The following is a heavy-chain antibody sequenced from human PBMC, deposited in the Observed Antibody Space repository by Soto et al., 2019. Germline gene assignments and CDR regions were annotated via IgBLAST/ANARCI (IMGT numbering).Heavy chain of an antibody. D-gene: IGHD3-10*01. V-gene: IGHV4-59*08. J-gene: IGHJ5*01. CDR3: ATIYSTRATPVGVS. Sequence: PSDTLYLTCTVSCGSISTNYWRWIRQPPWKGLDWVAYRFYRGIANYNPSLKSRVTISVDTDKNQFSLKLTSVTAADTAVYYCATIYSTRATPVGVSGGHATRVTVS. CDR1: CGSISTNY. CDR2: RFYRGIA.